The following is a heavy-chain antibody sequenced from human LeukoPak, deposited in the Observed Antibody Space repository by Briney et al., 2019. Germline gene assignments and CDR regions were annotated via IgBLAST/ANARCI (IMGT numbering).Heavy chain of an antibody. V-gene: IGHV3-7*01. J-gene: IGHJ4*02. CDR3: ARWEARDTWVYDY. CDR1: GFTLSNYW. D-gene: IGHD1-26*01. CDR2: IKQDGSKL. Sequence: GGSLRLSCAASGFTLSNYWMSWVRQAPGKGLEWVANIKQDGSKLSYVDSVKGRFTVSRDNAKNSLYLQMNGLRAEDTAVYYCARWEARDTWVYDYWGQGTLVTVSS.